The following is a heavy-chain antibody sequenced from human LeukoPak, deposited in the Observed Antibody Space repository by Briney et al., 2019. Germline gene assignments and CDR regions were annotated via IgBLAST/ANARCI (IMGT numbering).Heavy chain of an antibody. J-gene: IGHJ4*02. V-gene: IGHV1-69*05. CDR1: GGTFSSYA. CDR2: IIPIFGTA. D-gene: IGHD5-24*01. CDR3: ARDGEMATSLDY. Sequence: EASVKVSCKASGGTFSSYAISWVRQAPGQGLEWMGRIIPIFGTANYAQKFQGRVTITTDESTSTAYMELSSLRSEDTAVYYCARDGEMATSLDYWGQGTLVTVSS.